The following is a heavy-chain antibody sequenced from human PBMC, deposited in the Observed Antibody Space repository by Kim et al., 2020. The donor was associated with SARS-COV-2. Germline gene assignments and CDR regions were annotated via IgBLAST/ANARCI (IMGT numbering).Heavy chain of an antibody. V-gene: IGHV1-3*01. CDR3: AVLLWFGELSAPLGNYGMDV. D-gene: IGHD3-10*01. J-gene: IGHJ6*02. CDR2: INAGNGNT. CDR1: GYTFTSYA. Sequence: ASVKVSCKASGYTFTSYAMYWVRQAPGQRLEWMGWINAGNGNTKYSQKFQGRVTITRDTSASTAYMELSSLRSEDTAVYYCAVLLWFGELSAPLGNYGMDVWGQGTTVTVSS.